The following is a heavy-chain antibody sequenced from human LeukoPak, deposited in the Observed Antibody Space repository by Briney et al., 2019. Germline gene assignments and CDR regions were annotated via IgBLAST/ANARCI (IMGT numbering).Heavy chain of an antibody. CDR3: AKDTPLTTYTSGWSSNSFDY. CDR2: ITGGSGAK. D-gene: IGHD6-19*01. CDR1: GFTFSNFA. J-gene: IGHJ4*02. Sequence: GGPLRLSCAASGFTFSNFAMSWVRQAPGKGLEWVSTITGGSGAKYYADSVKGRFTISRDNSKDTLYLQMHSLRAEDTAVYFCAKDTPLTTYTSGWSSNSFDYWGQGTLVAVSS. V-gene: IGHV3-23*01.